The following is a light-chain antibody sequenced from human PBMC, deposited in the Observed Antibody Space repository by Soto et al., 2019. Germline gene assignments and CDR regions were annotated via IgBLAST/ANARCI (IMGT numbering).Light chain of an antibody. CDR3: SSFAGSNNFEVV. CDR2: EVS. V-gene: IGLV2-8*01. CDR1: SSDVGGYNY. J-gene: IGLJ2*01. Sequence: QSVLTQPPSASWSPGQSVTISCTGSSSDVGGYNYVSWYQQHPGQAPKLMIYEVSMRPSGVPDRFSGSKSGNTASLTVSGLQAEDEADYYCSSFAGSNNFEVVFGGGTKLTVL.